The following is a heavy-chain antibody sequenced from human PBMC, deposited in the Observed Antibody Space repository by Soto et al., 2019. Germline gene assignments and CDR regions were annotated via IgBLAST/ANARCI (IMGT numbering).Heavy chain of an antibody. V-gene: IGHV3-33*01. CDR3: ARDRTGGYSGYDSYYYYGMDV. Sequence: LRLSCAASGFTFSSYGMHWVRQAPGKGLEWVAVIWYDGSNKYYADSVKGRFTISRDNSKNTLYLQMNSLRAEDTAVYYCARDRTGGYSGYDSYYYYGMDVWGQGTTVTVSS. D-gene: IGHD5-12*01. J-gene: IGHJ6*02. CDR2: IWYDGSNK. CDR1: GFTFSSYG.